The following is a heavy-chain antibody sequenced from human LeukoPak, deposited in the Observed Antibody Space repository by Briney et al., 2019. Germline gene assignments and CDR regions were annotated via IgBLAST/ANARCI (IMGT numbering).Heavy chain of an antibody. CDR1: GYTFTGYH. D-gene: IGHD6-19*01. CDR2: INPNSGGT. Sequence: ASVKVSCKASGYTFTGYHMHWVRQAPGQGLEWMGWINPNSGGTNYAQKFQGRVTMTRDTSISTAYMELSRLRSDDTAVYYCARDLEAVAAGGYWGQGTLVTVSS. J-gene: IGHJ4*02. V-gene: IGHV1-2*02. CDR3: ARDLEAVAAGGY.